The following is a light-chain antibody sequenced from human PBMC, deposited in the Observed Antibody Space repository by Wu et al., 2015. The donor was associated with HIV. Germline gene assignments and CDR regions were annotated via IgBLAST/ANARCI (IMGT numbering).Light chain of an antibody. V-gene: IGKV3-15*01. CDR3: QQYDNLST. J-gene: IGKJ1*01. Sequence: IVLTQSPATLSVSPGQRATLSCRASRSVNSNLAWYQQKFGQAPRLLIYGAASRATGIPARFSGSGSETEFTLTISSLQSEDFAIYYCQQYDNLSTFGQGTKVEIK. CDR2: GAA. CDR1: RSVNSN.